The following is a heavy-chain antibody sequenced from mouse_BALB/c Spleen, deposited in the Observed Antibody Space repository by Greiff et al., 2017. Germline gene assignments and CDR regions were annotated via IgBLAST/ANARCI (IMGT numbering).Heavy chain of an antibody. D-gene: IGHD2-4*01. CDR2: ISDGGSYT. J-gene: IGHJ4*01. CDR3: AREDYDYEDYAMDY. V-gene: IGHV5-4*02. Sequence: EVMLVESGGGLVKPGGSLKLSCAASGFTFSDYYMYWVRQTPEKRLEWVATISDGGSYTYYPDSVKGRFTISRDNAKNNLYLQMSSLKSEDTAMYYCAREDYDYEDYAMDYWGQGTSVTVSS. CDR1: GFTFSDYY.